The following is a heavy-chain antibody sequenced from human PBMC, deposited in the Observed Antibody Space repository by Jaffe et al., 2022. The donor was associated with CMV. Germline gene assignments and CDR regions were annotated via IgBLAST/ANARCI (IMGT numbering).Heavy chain of an antibody. J-gene: IGHJ6*02. CDR2: IVVGSGNT. V-gene: IGHV1-58*01. CDR3: AADPPLMPQPMDV. CDR1: GFTFTSSA. D-gene: IGHD2-8*01. Sequence: QMQLVQSGPEVKKPGTSVKVSCKASGFTFTSSAVQWVRQARGQRLEWIGWIVVGSGNTNYAQKFQERVTITRDMSTSTAYMELSSLRSEDTAVYYCAADPPLMPQPMDVWGQGTTVTVSS.